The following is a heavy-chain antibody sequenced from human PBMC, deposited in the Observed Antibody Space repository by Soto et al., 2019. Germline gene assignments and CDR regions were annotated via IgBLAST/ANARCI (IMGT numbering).Heavy chain of an antibody. V-gene: IGHV4-31*03. CDR1: GGSVSSGAYY. J-gene: IGHJ3*02. D-gene: IGHD5-12*01. CDR3: ARARLRAVYALDI. CDR2: IYYSGST. Sequence: SETLSLTCTVSGGSVSSGAYYWTWIRQRPGKGLEWIGYIYYSGSTYYSPSLKSRLSISLDTSKNQFSLRLSSVTAADTAMYYCARARLRAVYALDIWGQGTMVTV.